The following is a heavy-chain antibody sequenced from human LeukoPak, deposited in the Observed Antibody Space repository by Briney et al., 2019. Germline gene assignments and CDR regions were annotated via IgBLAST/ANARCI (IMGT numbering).Heavy chain of an antibody. V-gene: IGHV1-2*02. CDR1: GYTFTGYY. J-gene: IGHJ4*02. Sequence: ASVKVSCKASGYTFTGYYMHWVRQAPGQGLEWMGWINPNSGGTNYAQKFQGRVTMTRDTSISTAYMELSRLRSDDTAVYYCARDKSIAAAVDYWGQGTLVTVSS. CDR3: ARDKSIAAAVDY. D-gene: IGHD6-13*01. CDR2: INPNSGGT.